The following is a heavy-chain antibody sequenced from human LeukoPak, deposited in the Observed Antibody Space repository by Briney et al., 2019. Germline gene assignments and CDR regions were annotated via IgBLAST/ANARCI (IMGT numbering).Heavy chain of an antibody. J-gene: IGHJ4*02. Sequence: PGGSLRLSCAASGFTFTTYSMDWVRQAPGKGLEWVSSISGSSSYIYYADSVKGRFTISRDNAKNSLYLQMNSLRAEDTAVYYCARDRGYCSSTSCHNWGQGTLVTVSS. V-gene: IGHV3-21*01. CDR3: ARDRGYCSSTSCHN. CDR2: ISGSSSYI. CDR1: GFTFTTYS. D-gene: IGHD2-2*01.